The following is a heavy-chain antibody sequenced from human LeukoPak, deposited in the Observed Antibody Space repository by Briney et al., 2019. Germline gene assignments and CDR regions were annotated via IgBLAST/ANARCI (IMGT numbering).Heavy chain of an antibody. J-gene: IGHJ4*02. CDR2: ISSSGGSP. CDR1: GFSFSSYA. CDR3: ADLGTTYYYDRSTY. Sequence: PGGSLRLSCAASGFSFSSYAMSWVRQASGKGLEWVSGISSSGGSPYYADSVQGRFTISRDNSKNTLFLQMTGLRAEDTAVYYCADLGTTYYYDRSTYWGQGTLVAVSS. V-gene: IGHV3-23*01. D-gene: IGHD3-22*01.